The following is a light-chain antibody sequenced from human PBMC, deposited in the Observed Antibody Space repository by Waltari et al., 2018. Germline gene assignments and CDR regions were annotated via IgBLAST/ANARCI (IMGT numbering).Light chain of an antibody. CDR1: QSVSRA. J-gene: IGKJ1*01. V-gene: IGKV3-20*01. CDR3: QHYVRLPVT. CDR2: AAS. Sequence: EIVLTKSPGTLSLSPGERATLSCRASQSVSRALAWYQQKPGQAPRLLIYAASSRATGIPDRFSGSGSGTDFSLTISRLEPEDFAVYYCQHYVRLPVTFGQGTKVEIK.